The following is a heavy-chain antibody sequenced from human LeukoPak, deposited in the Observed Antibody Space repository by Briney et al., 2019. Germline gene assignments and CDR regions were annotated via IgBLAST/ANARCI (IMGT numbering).Heavy chain of an antibody. V-gene: IGHV1-69*04. CDR2: IIPILGIA. Sequence: SVKVSCRASGGTFSSYAISWVRQAPGQGLEWMGRIIPILGIANYAQKFQGRVTITADKSTSTAYMELSSLRSEDTAVYYCARDWPAVYYYDSSGPSAAVNWFDPWGQGTLVTVSS. CDR1: GGTFSSYA. CDR3: ARDWPAVYYYDSSGPSAAVNWFDP. D-gene: IGHD3-22*01. J-gene: IGHJ5*02.